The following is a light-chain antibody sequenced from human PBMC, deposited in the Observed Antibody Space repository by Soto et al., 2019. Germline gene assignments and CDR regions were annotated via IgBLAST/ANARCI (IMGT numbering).Light chain of an antibody. CDR2: GAS. CDR3: QEDNNWPGT. CDR1: QSVSSK. V-gene: IGKV3-15*01. J-gene: IGKJ1*01. Sequence: EIVLTQSPGTLSVSPGERATLSYRASQSVSSKLAWYQQKPGQAPRLLFYGASTGATGIPARFSGSGSETEFTLSISSLQSEDFAVYYCQEDNNWPGTFGQGTKV.